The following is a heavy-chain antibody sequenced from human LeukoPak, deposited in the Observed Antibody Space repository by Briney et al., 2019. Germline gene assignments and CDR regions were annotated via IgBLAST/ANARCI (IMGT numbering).Heavy chain of an antibody. V-gene: IGHV3-64*01. J-gene: IGHJ4*02. CDR3: ARERGYSDSSGYYAD. Sequence: GGSLRLSCAASGFIFSSYAMHWVRLAPGKGLEYVSTISNNGGSTKYANSVKGRFTISRDNSRNTLYLQMGSLRAEDMAVYYCARERGYSDSSGYYADWGQGTLVTVSS. CDR2: ISNNGGST. D-gene: IGHD3-22*01. CDR1: GFIFSSYA.